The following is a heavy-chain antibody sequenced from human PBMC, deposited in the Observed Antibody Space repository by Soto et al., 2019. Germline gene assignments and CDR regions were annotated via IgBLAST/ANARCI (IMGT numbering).Heavy chain of an antibody. D-gene: IGHD3-3*01. V-gene: IGHV4-59*01. CDR3: ARMRTYDLWSGGHYYGMDV. CDR2: IYYSGST. J-gene: IGHJ6*02. CDR1: GGSISSYY. Sequence: SETLSLTCTVSGGSISSYYWSWIRQPPGKGLEWIGYIYYSGSTNYNPSLKSRVTISVDTSKNQFSLKLSSVTAADTAVYYCARMRTYDLWSGGHYYGMDVWGQGTTVTVSS.